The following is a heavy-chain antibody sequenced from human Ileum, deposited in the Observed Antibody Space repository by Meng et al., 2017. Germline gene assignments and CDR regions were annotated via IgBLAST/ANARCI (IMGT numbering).Heavy chain of an antibody. CDR2: IYHSGVT. CDR3: ARGVVTYYDSSTLTWFDP. V-gene: IGHV4-31*03. Sequence: QVQTQESAQGLVKPSQTLSFTCTVSGGSISGGHYFWSWIRQHPEKGLEWIGYIYHSGVTYYSPSLKSRLTISVDTSKNQFSLKLSSVTAADTAIYYCARGVVTYYDSSTLTWFDPWGQGALVTVSS. CDR1: GGSISGGHYF. D-gene: IGHD3-22*01. J-gene: IGHJ5*02.